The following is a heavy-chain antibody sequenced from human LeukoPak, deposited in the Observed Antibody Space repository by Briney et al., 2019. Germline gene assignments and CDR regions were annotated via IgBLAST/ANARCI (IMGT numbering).Heavy chain of an antibody. D-gene: IGHD3-3*01. J-gene: IGHJ4*02. Sequence: ASVKVSCKASGYTFTGYYIHWVRQAPGQGLEWMGWINPNSGGTNYAQKFQGRVTMTRDTSISTAYMELSRLRSDDTAVYYCARVGPEIRFLEWLYYFDYWGQGTLVTVSS. CDR1: GYTFTGYY. CDR3: ARVGPEIRFLEWLYYFDY. CDR2: INPNSGGT. V-gene: IGHV1-2*02.